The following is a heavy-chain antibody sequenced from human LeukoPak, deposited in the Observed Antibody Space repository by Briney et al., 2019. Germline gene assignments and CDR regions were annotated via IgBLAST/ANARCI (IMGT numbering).Heavy chain of an antibody. CDR2: INPNSGGT. CDR3: AREKVVVAATEGVAFDI. CDR1: GYTFTGHY. J-gene: IGHJ3*02. V-gene: IGHV1-2*02. Sequence: GASVKVSCKASGYTFTGHYMHWVRQAPGQGLEWMGWINPNSGGTNYAQKFQGRVTMTRDTSISTAYMELSRLRSDDTAVYYCAREKVVVAATEGVAFDIWGQGTMVTVSS. D-gene: IGHD2-15*01.